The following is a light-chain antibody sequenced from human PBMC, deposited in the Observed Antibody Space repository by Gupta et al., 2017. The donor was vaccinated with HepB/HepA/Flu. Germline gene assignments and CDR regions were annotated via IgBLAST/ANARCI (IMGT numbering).Light chain of an antibody. Sequence: SYVLTQTPSVSVAPGQTALITWEGDNIGMKSVHWYQQKPGQAPVLVVYDDYDRPSGVPERLSGSHTGSAATLTINRVEAGDEADYYCQVWDSDSDNVVFGGGTKLTVL. CDR2: DDY. CDR3: QVWDSDSDNVV. V-gene: IGLV3-21*02. CDR1: NIGMKS. J-gene: IGLJ3*02.